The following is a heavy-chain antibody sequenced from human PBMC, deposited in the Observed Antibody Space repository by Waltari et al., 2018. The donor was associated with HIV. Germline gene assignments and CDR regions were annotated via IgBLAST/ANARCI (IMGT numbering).Heavy chain of an antibody. V-gene: IGHV4-39*01. CDR3: MRHRGYFPPDY. Sequence: QLQLQESGPGLVKPSETLSLTCTVSGGSITDSSSVYHWGGIRQPPGKELEWIGNIHYSGNTFYNPSLRSRVTISADKSKNQFSLKLRSVTAADTAVYFCMRHRGYFPPDYWGQGTLVTVSS. CDR2: IHYSGNT. CDR1: GGSITDSSSVYH. J-gene: IGHJ4*02. D-gene: IGHD1-26*01.